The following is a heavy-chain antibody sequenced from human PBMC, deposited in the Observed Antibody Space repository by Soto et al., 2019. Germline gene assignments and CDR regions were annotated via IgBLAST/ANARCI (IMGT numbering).Heavy chain of an antibody. J-gene: IGHJ4*02. Sequence: QVQLVESGGGVVQPGRSLRLSCAASGFTFSSYGMHWVRQAPGKGLEWVAVIWYDGSNKYYADAVKGRFTISRDNSKNTLYLQMNSLRAEDTAVYYSARGDDYGDYWGQGTLVTVSS. CDR3: ARGDDYGDY. CDR2: IWYDGSNK. CDR1: GFTFSSYG. D-gene: IGHD2-21*02. V-gene: IGHV3-33*01.